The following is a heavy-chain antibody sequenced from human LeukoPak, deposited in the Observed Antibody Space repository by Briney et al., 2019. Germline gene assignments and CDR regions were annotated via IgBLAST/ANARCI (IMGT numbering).Heavy chain of an antibody. Sequence: ASVKVSCKASGYTFTSYGISWVRQAPGQGLEWMGWISAYNGNTNYAQKFQGRVTITRDTSASTAYMELSSLRSEDTAVYYCTRSRNTPLFGYWGQGTLVTVSS. D-gene: IGHD3-10*01. J-gene: IGHJ4*02. CDR2: ISAYNGNT. CDR1: GYTFTSYG. CDR3: TRSRNTPLFGY. V-gene: IGHV1-18*01.